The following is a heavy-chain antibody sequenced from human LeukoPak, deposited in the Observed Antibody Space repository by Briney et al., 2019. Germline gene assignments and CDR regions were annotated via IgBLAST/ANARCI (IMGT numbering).Heavy chain of an antibody. J-gene: IGHJ5*02. Sequence: GASVKVSCKASGGTFSSYAISWVRQAPGQGLEWMGGIIPIFGTANYAQRFQGRVTITADESTSTAYMELSSLRSEDTAVYYCARSGIVVVVAATSLWFDPWSQGTLVTVSS. CDR3: ARSGIVVVVAATSLWFDP. CDR2: IIPIFGTA. V-gene: IGHV1-69*13. D-gene: IGHD2-15*01. CDR1: GGTFSSYA.